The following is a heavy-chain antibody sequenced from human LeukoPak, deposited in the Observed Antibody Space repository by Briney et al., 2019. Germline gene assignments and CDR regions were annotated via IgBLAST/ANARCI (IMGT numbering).Heavy chain of an antibody. D-gene: IGHD3-3*01. Sequence: GASVKVSCKASGYTFTGYYMHWVRQAPGQGLEWMGWINPNSGGTNYAQKFQGRVTMTRDTSICTAYMELSRLRSDDTAVYYCARVTKRITIFGVVPYYFDYWGQGTLVTVSS. J-gene: IGHJ4*02. CDR3: ARVTKRITIFGVVPYYFDY. V-gene: IGHV1-2*02. CDR1: GYTFTGYY. CDR2: INPNSGGT.